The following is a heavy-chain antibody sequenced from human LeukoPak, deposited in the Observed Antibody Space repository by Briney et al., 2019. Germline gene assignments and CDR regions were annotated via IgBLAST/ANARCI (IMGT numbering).Heavy chain of an antibody. CDR1: GFTFNNNA. CDR2: TSYDGSNN. Sequence: QPGRSLRLSCAASGFTFNNNAMHWVRQAPGKGLEWVAVTSYDGSNNYYADSVKGRFTISRDNAKNTLYLQMNSLRAEDTAVYYCARGNTDSYYYGMDVWGQGTTVTVSS. V-gene: IGHV3-30-3*01. CDR3: ARGNTDSYYYGMDV. J-gene: IGHJ6*02. D-gene: IGHD4-11*01.